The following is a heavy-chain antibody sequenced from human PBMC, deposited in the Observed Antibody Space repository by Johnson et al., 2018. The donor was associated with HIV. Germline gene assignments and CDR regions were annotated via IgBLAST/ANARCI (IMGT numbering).Heavy chain of an antibody. CDR1: GFTFNRYG. CDR2: IWYDGSNK. D-gene: IGHD6-13*01. J-gene: IGHJ3*02. Sequence: VQLVESGGGVVQPGRSLRLSCAASGFTFNRYGMHWVRQAPGKGLEWVAVIWYDGSNKYYADSVKGRFTISRDNSKNTLYLQMNSLRAEDTAIYYCVKGMDSSSWYAFDIWGQGTMVTVSS. V-gene: IGHV3-33*06. CDR3: VKGMDSSSWYAFDI.